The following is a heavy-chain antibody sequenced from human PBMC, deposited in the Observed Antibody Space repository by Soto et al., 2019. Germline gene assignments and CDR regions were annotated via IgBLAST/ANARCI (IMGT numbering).Heavy chain of an antibody. CDR2: INHSGST. V-gene: IGHV4-34*01. Sequence: PSETLSLTCAVYGGSFSCYYWSWIRQPPGKGLEWIGEINHSGSTNYNPSLKSRVTISVDTSKNQFSLKLSSVTAADTAVYYCARGRTVRQWLVRGPKRKYYFDYWGQGTLVTVSS. D-gene: IGHD6-19*01. CDR1: GGSFSCYY. CDR3: ARGRTVRQWLVRGPKRKYYFDY. J-gene: IGHJ4*02.